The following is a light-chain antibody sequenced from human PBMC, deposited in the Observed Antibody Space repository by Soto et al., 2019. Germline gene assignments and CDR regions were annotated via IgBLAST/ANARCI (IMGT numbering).Light chain of an antibody. CDR3: QQYNDWPRT. V-gene: IGKV3-15*01. CDR1: QSVSSN. CDR2: GAS. Sequence: EIVLTQSLATLSVFPGERATLSCRASQSVSSNLAWYQQKPGQAPRLLIYGASTRATGIPARFSGSGSGTEFTLTISSLQSEDFAVYYCQQYNDWPRTFGQGTKVDIK. J-gene: IGKJ1*01.